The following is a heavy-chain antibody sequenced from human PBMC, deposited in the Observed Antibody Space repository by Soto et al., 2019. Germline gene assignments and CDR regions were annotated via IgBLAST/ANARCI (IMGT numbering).Heavy chain of an antibody. CDR1: GYSFTSHW. V-gene: IGHV5-51*01. J-gene: IGHJ4*02. D-gene: IGHD5-12*01. CDR2: IYPGDSDT. Sequence: GESLKISCKGSGYSFTSHWIGWVRQMPGKGLEWMGIIYPGDSDTRYSPSFQGQVTISADKSITTAYLQWRSLKASDTAMYYCARQGATWPEGFDYWGQGTLVTVSS. CDR3: ARQGATWPEGFDY.